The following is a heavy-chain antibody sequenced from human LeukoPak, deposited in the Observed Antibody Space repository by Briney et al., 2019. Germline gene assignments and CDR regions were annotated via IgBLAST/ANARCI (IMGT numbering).Heavy chain of an antibody. D-gene: IGHD3-22*01. CDR1: GGSISSYY. CDR2: IYYSGST. V-gene: IGHV4-59*01. Sequence: SETLSLTCTVSGGSISSYYWSWIRQPPGKGLEWIGYIYYSGSTNHNPSLKSRVTISVDTSKNQFSLKLSSVTAADTAVYYCARDLGYYYDSSGYHAFDIWGQGTMVTVSS. CDR3: ARDLGYYYDSSGYHAFDI. J-gene: IGHJ3*02.